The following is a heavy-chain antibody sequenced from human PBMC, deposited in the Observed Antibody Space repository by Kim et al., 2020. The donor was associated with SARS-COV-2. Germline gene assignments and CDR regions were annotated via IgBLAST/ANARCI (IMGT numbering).Heavy chain of an antibody. Sequence: GGSLRLSCAASGFTVSSNYMSWVRQAPGKGLEWVSVIYSGGSTYYADSVTGRLTISRDNSKNTRYLQMNSLRAEDTAVYYCARGGSSSWSHLHDWYFDLWGRGTLVTVSS. CDR1: GFTVSSNY. CDR3: ARGGSSSWSHLHDWYFDL. J-gene: IGHJ2*01. V-gene: IGHV3-53*01. CDR2: IYSGGST. D-gene: IGHD6-13*01.